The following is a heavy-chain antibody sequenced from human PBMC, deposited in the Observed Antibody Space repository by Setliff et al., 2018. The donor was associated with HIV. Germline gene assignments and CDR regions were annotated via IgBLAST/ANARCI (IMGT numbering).Heavy chain of an antibody. Sequence: KPSETLSLTCTVSGGYISSGSHYWRWIRQPAGKGLEWIGHIYTSGSDYYNPANKGRVTVSVDTSKNQFSLKLNSVTAADTAVYYCARHDSGYGPFDTWGQGTLVTVSS. CDR3: ARHDSGYGPFDT. CDR1: GGYISSGSHY. J-gene: IGHJ4*02. V-gene: IGHV4-61*09. D-gene: IGHD5-12*01. CDR2: IYTSGSD.